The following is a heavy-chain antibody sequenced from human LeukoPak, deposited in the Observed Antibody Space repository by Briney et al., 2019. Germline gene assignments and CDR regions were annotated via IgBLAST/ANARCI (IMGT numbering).Heavy chain of an antibody. CDR1: GYTLTSYD. CDR3: ARVWSSGWYVNYYYGIDV. Sequence: ASVKVSCKASGYTLTSYDINWVRQATGQGLEWMGWMNPNSGNTGYAQKFQGRVTMTRNTSISTAYMELSSLRSKDTAVYYCARVWSSGWYVNYYYGIDVWGQGTTVTVSS. CDR2: MNPNSGNT. D-gene: IGHD6-19*01. V-gene: IGHV1-8*01. J-gene: IGHJ6*02.